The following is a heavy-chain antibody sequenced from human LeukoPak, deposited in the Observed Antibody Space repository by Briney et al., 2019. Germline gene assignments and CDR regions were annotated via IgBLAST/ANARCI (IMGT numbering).Heavy chain of an antibody. CDR3: AASLSGYDYGFFDY. V-gene: IGHV4-31*03. CDR1: GGSISSGCYS. J-gene: IGHJ4*02. Sequence: SETLSLTCTVSGGSISSGCYSWSWIRQHPGKGREWIGYIYYSGSTYYNPSLKSRVTISVDTSKNQFSMKLSFVTAADTAVYYCAASLSGYDYGFFDYWGQGTLVTVSS. CDR2: IYYSGST. D-gene: IGHD5-12*01.